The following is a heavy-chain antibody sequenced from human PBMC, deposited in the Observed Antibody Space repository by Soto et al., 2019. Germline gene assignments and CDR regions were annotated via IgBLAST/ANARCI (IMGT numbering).Heavy chain of an antibody. Sequence: GSLRLSCAASGFTFTSYAMTWVRQAPGKGLEWVSVVIGSGSRTYYADSVKDRFTISRDNFKNTLYLQMNSLRADDTAVYYCARDRGVARGWFDPWGQGTLVTVSS. V-gene: IGHV3-23*01. CDR2: VIGSGSRT. J-gene: IGHJ5*02. CDR1: GFTFTSYA. CDR3: ARDRGVARGWFDP. D-gene: IGHD5-12*01.